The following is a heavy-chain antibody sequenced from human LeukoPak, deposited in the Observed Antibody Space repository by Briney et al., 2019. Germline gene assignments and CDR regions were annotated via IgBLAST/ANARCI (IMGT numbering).Heavy chain of an antibody. CDR2: INANSGDT. CDR1: GYTFTAYY. V-gene: IGHV1-2*02. D-gene: IGHD4-23*01. Sequence: GASVKVSCKASGYTFTAYYMHWVRQAPGQGLEWMGWINANSGDTNYAQTFQGGVTVTRDTSINTAYVELRGLTSDDTAVYYCVREHGGNSGFDYWGQGTLVTVSS. J-gene: IGHJ4*02. CDR3: VREHGGNSGFDY.